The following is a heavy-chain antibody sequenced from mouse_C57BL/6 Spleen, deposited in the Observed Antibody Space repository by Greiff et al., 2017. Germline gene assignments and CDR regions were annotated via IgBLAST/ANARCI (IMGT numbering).Heavy chain of an antibody. D-gene: IGHD1-1*01. CDR2: INYDGSST. Sequence: EVKLVESEGGLVQPGSSMKLSCTASGFTFSDYYMAWVRQVPEKGLEWVANINYDGSSTYYLDSLKSRFIISRDNAKNILYLQMSSLKSEDTATYYCAREGRYYYGSSPYWYFDVWGTGTTVTVSS. CDR1: GFTFSDYY. V-gene: IGHV5-16*01. CDR3: AREGRYYYGSSPYWYFDV. J-gene: IGHJ1*03.